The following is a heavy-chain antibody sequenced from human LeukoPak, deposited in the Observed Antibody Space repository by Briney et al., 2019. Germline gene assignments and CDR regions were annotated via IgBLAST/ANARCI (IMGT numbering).Heavy chain of an antibody. J-gene: IGHJ5*02. Sequence: GWALRLSCAASGFTFSSYAMTWVRQAPGKGLGLGCVSTIVGSGGDTYYAASVKGRFTISRDTSKNTLYLKMNSLRAEDTAVYYCARGKASGLVHLFDPWGQGTLVTVSS. CDR2: IVGSGGDT. V-gene: IGHV3-23*01. CDR1: GFTFSSYA. D-gene: IGHD6-13*01. CDR3: ARGKASGLVHLFDP.